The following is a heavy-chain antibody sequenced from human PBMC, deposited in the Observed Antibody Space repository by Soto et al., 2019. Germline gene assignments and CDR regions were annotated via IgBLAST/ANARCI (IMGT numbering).Heavy chain of an antibody. D-gene: IGHD1-20*01. V-gene: IGHV4-59*08. CDR3: ARRRYRYYMDV. CDR2: IYYSGST. Sequence: SETLSLTCTVSGGSISSYYWSWIRQPPGKGLEWIGYIYYSGSTNYNPSLKSRVTISVDTSKNQFSLKLSSVTAADTAVYYCARRRYRYYMDVWGKGTTVTVSS. J-gene: IGHJ6*03. CDR1: GGSISSYY.